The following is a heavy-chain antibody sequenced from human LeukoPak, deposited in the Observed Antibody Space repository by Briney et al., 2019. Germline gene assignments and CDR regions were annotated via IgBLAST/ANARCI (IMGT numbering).Heavy chain of an antibody. CDR2: INHSGST. J-gene: IGHJ4*02. Sequence: PSETLSLTCAVYGGSFSGYYWSWIRQPPGKGLEWIGEINHSGSTNYNPSLKSRVTISVDTSKNQFSLKLSSVTAADTAVYHCARLGDGYNFDYWGQGTLVTVSS. V-gene: IGHV4-34*01. D-gene: IGHD5-24*01. CDR1: GGSFSGYY. CDR3: ARLGDGYNFDY.